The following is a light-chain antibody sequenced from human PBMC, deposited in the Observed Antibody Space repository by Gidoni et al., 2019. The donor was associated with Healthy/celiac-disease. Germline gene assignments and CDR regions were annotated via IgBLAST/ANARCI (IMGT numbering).Light chain of an antibody. V-gene: IGKV1-39*01. Sequence: IEMRQCPSSLSASVGDRVTITCRASQSISSYLNWYQQKPGKAPKLLIYAASSLQSGVPSRFSGSGSGTDFTLTISSLQPEDFATYYCQQSYSTPRTFGQGTKVEIK. CDR3: QQSYSTPRT. J-gene: IGKJ1*01. CDR1: QSISSY. CDR2: AAS.